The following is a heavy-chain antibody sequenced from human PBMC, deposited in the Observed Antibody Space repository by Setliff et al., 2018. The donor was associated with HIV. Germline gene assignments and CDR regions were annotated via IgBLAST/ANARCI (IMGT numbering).Heavy chain of an antibody. V-gene: IGHV4-31*03. CDR3: ARDDPLYYDSSGYYYVVAFDI. Sequence: KPSETLSLTCTVSGGSISSGGYYWSWIRQHPGKGLEWIGYIYYSGSTYYNPSLKSRVTISVDTSKNQFSLKLSSVTAADTAVYYCARDDPLYYDSSGYYYVVAFDIWGQGTMVTVSS. CDR2: IYYSGST. CDR1: GGSISSGGYY. D-gene: IGHD3-22*01. J-gene: IGHJ3*02.